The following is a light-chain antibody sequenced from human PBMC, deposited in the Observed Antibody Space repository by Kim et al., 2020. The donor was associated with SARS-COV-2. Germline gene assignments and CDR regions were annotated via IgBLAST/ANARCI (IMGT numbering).Light chain of an antibody. CDR1: QSIRSW. CDR2: KPS. Sequence: ASIGDRVTITCRASQSIRSWLAWYQQKPGKAPKLLIYKPSSLESGVPSRFSGSESGTEFTLTISNLQPDDSATYYCQHYYSTSRTFGQGTKVDIK. J-gene: IGKJ1*01. CDR3: QHYYSTSRT. V-gene: IGKV1-5*03.